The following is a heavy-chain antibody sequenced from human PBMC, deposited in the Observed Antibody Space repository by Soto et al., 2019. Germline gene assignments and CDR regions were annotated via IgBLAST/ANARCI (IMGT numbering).Heavy chain of an antibody. CDR3: AREKTSYGMDV. CDR2: MNPNSGNT. Sequence: QVQLVQSGAEVKKPGASVKVSCKASGYTFTSYDINWVRQATGQGLEWMGWMNPNSGNTGYAQKFQGRVNMTSNTSISTAYMELSSLRSEDAAMYYCAREKTSYGMDVWGQGTTVTVSS. V-gene: IGHV1-8*01. J-gene: IGHJ6*02. CDR1: GYTFTSYD.